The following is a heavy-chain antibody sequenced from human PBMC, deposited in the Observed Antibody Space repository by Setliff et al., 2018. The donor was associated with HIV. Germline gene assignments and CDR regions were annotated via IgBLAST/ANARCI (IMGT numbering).Heavy chain of an antibody. CDR1: GYTFSSYD. J-gene: IGHJ5*02. D-gene: IGHD5-12*01. CDR2: MNPDSGNT. Sequence: ASVKVSCKASGYTFSSYDINWVRQGTGQGLQWMGWMNPDSGNTGSAQNFQGRVTMTRNTSISTAYMELSSLRSEDTAVYYCARAYSNKDWFDPWGQGTLVTVSS. CDR3: ARAYSNKDWFDP. V-gene: IGHV1-8*01.